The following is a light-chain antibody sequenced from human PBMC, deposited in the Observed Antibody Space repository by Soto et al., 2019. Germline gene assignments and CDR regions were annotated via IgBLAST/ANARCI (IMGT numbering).Light chain of an antibody. CDR1: SSNIGNNY. J-gene: IGLJ3*02. V-gene: IGLV1-51*02. CDR2: ENN. CDR3: GTWDSSLSAWV. Sequence: QSVLMQPPSVSAAPGQKVTISCSGGSSNIGNNYVSWYQQLPGTAPKLLICENNERPSGIPDRFSGSKSGTSATLGITGLQTGDEADYYCGTWDSSLSAWVFGGGTKLTVL.